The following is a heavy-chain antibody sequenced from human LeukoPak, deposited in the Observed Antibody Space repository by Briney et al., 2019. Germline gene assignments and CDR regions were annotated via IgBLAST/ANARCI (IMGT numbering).Heavy chain of an antibody. CDR2: IYYSGST. CDR3: ARGRSSSGWYYFDY. CDR1: GGSISSSSYY. D-gene: IGHD6-19*01. J-gene: IGHJ4*02. V-gene: IGHV4-39*07. Sequence: SETLSLTCTVSGGSISSSSYYWGWIRQPPGKGLEWIGSIYYSGSTYYNPSLKSRVTISVDTSKNQFSLKLSSVTAADTAVYYCARGRSSSGWYYFDYWGQGTLVTVSS.